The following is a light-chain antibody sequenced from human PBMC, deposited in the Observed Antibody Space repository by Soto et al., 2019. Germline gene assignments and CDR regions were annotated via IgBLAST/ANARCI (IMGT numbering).Light chain of an antibody. J-gene: IGKJ4*01. CDR2: GAS. CDR1: QSISSSF. Sequence: EFVLTQSPGTLSLSPGERATLSCRASQSISSSFLAWYQQKPGQAPRLLIYGASSRGTGIPDRFSGSGSGTDCTLTISRLEPEDFAVYYCQHYGSSPPFTVGGGTKVEIK. V-gene: IGKV3-20*01. CDR3: QHYGSSPPFT.